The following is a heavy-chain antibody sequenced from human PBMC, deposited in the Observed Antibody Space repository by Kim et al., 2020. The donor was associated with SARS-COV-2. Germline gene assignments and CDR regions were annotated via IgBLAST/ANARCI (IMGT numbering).Heavy chain of an antibody. V-gene: IGHV1-46*01. Sequence: ASVKVSCKSSGYTFTSYYMHWVRQAPGQGLEWMGIINPSGGSTSYAQKFQGRVTMTRDTSTSTVYMELSSLRSEDTAVYYCARDEIYGDYVGSAMGYWGQGTLVTVSS. J-gene: IGHJ4*02. CDR2: INPSGGST. D-gene: IGHD4-17*01. CDR1: GYTFTSYY. CDR3: ARDEIYGDYVGSAMGY.